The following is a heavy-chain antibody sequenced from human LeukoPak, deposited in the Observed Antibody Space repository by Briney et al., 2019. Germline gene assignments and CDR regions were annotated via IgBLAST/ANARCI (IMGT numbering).Heavy chain of an antibody. V-gene: IGHV4-31*03. CDR3: ATSGYYVFDY. CDR2: IYYRGST. J-gene: IGHJ4*02. Sequence: PSQTLSLTCTVSGASISSGDYYWNWIRQHPGKGLEWIGYIYYRGSTYYNPSLKGRVTMSVDTSKNQFSLKLSSVTAADTAVYNCATSGYYVFDYWGQGIPVTVSS. CDR1: GASISSGDYY. D-gene: IGHD3-9*01.